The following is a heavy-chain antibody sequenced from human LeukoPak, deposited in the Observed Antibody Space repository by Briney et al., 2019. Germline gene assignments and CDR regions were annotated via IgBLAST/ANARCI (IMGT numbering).Heavy chain of an antibody. J-gene: IGHJ5*02. Sequence: SVKVSCKACGGIFRRHVVSWVRQAPGQGLEWMGGLTPIFGTTNYAPNFQGRVTFTTDESMNTVYMELTSLQFGDTAVYYCAGEGNRIAAPDNNWFDPWGQGTLVTVS. V-gene: IGHV1-69*05. CDR1: GGIFRRHV. CDR3: AGEGNRIAAPDNNWFDP. CDR2: LTPIFGTT. D-gene: IGHD6-13*01.